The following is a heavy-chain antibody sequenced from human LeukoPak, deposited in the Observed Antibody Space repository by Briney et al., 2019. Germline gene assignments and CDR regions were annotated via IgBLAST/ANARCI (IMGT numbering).Heavy chain of an antibody. J-gene: IGHJ4*02. CDR1: GFTFSSYW. CDR3: AREGGWTFDY. Sequence: GGSLRLSCAVSGFTFSSYWMSWVRQAPGKGLEWVANIKQDGSEKYYVDSVKGRFAISRDSAKNSLYLQMNSLRAEDTAVYYCAREGGWTFDYWGQGTLVTVSS. V-gene: IGHV3-7*01. CDR2: IKQDGSEK. D-gene: IGHD2-15*01.